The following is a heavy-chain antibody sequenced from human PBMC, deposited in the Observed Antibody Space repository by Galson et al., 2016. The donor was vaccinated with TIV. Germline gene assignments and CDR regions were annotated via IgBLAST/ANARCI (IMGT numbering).Heavy chain of an antibody. Sequence: CAISGDSVSGNTAAWNWVRQSPSRGLEWLGRTYYTSKWNTDYAVSVKGRIIIRPDTSMNQVSLQLSSVIPADTAVYYCSRGNWNYGMGGAMDVWGRGTTVTVSS. D-gene: IGHD1-7*01. J-gene: IGHJ6*02. CDR3: SRGNWNYGMGGAMDV. CDR2: TYYTSKWNT. V-gene: IGHV6-1*01. CDR1: GDSVSGNTAA.